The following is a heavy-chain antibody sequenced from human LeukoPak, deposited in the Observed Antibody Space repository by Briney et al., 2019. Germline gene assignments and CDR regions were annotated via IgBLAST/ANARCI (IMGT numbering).Heavy chain of an antibody. D-gene: IGHD3-10*01. J-gene: IGHJ4*02. V-gene: IGHV3-30*04. Sequence: PGGSLRLSCAASGFTFSSYAMHWVRQAPGKGLEWVAVISYDGSNKYYADSVKGRFTISRDNSKNTLYLQMNSLRAEDTAVYYCAKTMVRGAITPYYFDYWGQGTLVTVSS. CDR2: ISYDGSNK. CDR1: GFTFSSYA. CDR3: AKTMVRGAITPYYFDY.